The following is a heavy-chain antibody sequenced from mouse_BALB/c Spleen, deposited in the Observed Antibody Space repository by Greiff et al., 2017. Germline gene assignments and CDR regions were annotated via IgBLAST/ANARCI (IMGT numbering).Heavy chain of an antibody. CDR2: IDPETGGT. Sequence: QVQLQQSGAELVRPGASVTLSCKASGYTFTDYEMHWVKQTPVHGLEWIGAIDPETGGTAYNQKFKGKATLTADKSSSTAYMELRSLTSEDSAVYYCTIYDGYYFDYWGQGTTLTVSS. V-gene: IGHV1-15*01. J-gene: IGHJ2*01. CDR3: TIYDGYYFDY. CDR1: GYTFTDYE. D-gene: IGHD2-3*01.